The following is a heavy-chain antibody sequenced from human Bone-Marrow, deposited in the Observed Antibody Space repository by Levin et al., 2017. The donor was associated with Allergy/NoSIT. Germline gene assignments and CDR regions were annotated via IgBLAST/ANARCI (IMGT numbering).Heavy chain of an antibody. V-gene: IGHV3-9*01. CDR2: ISWNSGSI. CDR1: GFTFDDYA. J-gene: IGHJ4*02. Sequence: SCAASGFTFDDYAMHWVRQAPGKGLEWVSGISWNSGSIGYADSVKGRFTISRDNAKNSLYLQMNSLRAEDTALYYCAKDTGWVAAAGTNFDYWGQGTLVTVSS. CDR3: AKDTGWVAAAGTNFDY. D-gene: IGHD6-13*01.